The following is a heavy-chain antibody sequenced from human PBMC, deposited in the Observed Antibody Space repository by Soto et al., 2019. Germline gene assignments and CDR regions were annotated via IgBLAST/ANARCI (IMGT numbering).Heavy chain of an antibody. CDR2: IYYSGST. Sequence: SETLSLTCTVSGGSISSGGYYWSWIRQHPGKGLEWIGYIYYSGSTYYNPSLKSRVTISVDTSKNQFSLKLSSVTAADTAVYYCASFGIVGATTHAFDIWGQGTMVTVSS. V-gene: IGHV4-31*03. CDR1: GGSISSGGYY. D-gene: IGHD1-26*01. J-gene: IGHJ3*02. CDR3: ASFGIVGATTHAFDI.